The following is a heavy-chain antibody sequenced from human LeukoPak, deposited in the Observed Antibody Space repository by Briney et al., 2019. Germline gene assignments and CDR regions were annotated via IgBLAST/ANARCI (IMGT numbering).Heavy chain of an antibody. D-gene: IGHD3-3*01. V-gene: IGHV1-69*06. CDR1: GGTFSSYA. CDR2: IIPIFGTA. Sequence: SVKVSCKASGGTFSSYAISWVRQAPGQGLEWMGGIIPIFGTANYAQKFQGRVTITADKSTSTAYMELSSLRSEDTAVYYCAKDSGVIITIYYFDYWGQGTLITVSS. CDR3: AKDSGVIITIYYFDY. J-gene: IGHJ4*02.